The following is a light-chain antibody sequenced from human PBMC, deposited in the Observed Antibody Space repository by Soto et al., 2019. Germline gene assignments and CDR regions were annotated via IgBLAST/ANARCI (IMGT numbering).Light chain of an antibody. J-gene: IGKJ1*01. CDR3: QQHGSSSWT. CDR1: QSVDSRY. CDR2: GAS. Sequence: EIVLTQSPGTLSLSPGERGTLSCRASQSVDSRYLAWYQQKPGQAPRPLIYGASSRATGIPDRFSGSGSGTDFTLTISRLEPEDFAVYYCQQHGSSSWTFGQGTKVEIK. V-gene: IGKV3-20*01.